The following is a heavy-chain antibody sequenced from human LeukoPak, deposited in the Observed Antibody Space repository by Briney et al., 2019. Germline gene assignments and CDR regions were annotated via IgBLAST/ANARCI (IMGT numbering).Heavy chain of an antibody. J-gene: IGHJ6*03. Sequence: SVKVSRKASGDTLSSYAISCGRHAPGQRLEWVGDIFPLFVIANSAQKFQSRVTITADESTTTPYMSQSRLRSEDRAVYYCARGRMTTVTTGGSQYYYYMDVWGKGTTVTISS. V-gene: IGHV1-69*01. CDR2: IFPLFVIA. D-gene: IGHD4-17*01. CDR3: ARGRMTTVTTGGSQYYYYMDV. CDR1: GDTLSSYA.